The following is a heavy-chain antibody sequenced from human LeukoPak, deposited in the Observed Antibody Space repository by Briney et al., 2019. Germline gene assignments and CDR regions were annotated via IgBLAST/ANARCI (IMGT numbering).Heavy chain of an antibody. D-gene: IGHD3-3*01. CDR3: ARDRTPTSIFGVDLSY. V-gene: IGHV3-11*04. CDR2: ISSSSSTI. CDR1: GFTFSDYY. J-gene: IGHJ4*02. Sequence: PGGSLRLSCAASGFTFSDYYMSWIRQAPGKGLAWVSYISSSSSTIYYADSVKGRFTISRDNAKNSLYLQMNSLRAEDTAVYYCARDRTPTSIFGVDLSYWGQGTLVTVSS.